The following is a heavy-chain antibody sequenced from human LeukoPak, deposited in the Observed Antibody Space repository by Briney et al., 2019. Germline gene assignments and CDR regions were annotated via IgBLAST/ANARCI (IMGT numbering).Heavy chain of an antibody. J-gene: IGHJ5*02. V-gene: IGHV3-33*01. CDR3: ARDSYQDYYGRFDP. Sequence: GGSLRLSCAASGFTFSSYGMHWVRQAPGRRLEWVAVIWDDGNNKRYANSVNGRFTISRDNSENTLYLQMNGLTAEDTAMYYCARDSYQDYYGRFDPWGQGTLVIVSS. CDR2: IWDDGNNK. CDR1: GFTFSSYG. D-gene: IGHD3-10*01.